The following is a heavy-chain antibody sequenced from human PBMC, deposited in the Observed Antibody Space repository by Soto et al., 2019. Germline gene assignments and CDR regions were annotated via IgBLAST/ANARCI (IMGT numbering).Heavy chain of an antibody. CDR2: ISGSGGST. Sequence: GGSLRLSCAASGFTFSSYAMSWVRQAPGKGLEWVSAISGSGGSTYYADSVKGRFTISRDNSKNTLYLLMNSLRAEDTAVYYCAKPAVVVTAIPGFYYFDYWGQGTLVTVSS. V-gene: IGHV3-23*01. J-gene: IGHJ4*02. CDR1: GFTFSSYA. D-gene: IGHD2-21*02. CDR3: AKPAVVVTAIPGFYYFDY.